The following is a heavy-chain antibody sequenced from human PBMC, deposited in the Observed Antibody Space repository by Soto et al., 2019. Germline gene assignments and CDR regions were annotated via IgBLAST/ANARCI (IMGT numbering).Heavy chain of an antibody. CDR3: ARDLVWFGELRAGDFYGMDV. J-gene: IGHJ6*02. Sequence: QVQLVQSGAEEKKPGASVKVSCKASGYTFTSYAMHWVRQAPGQRLEWMGWINAGNGNTKYSQKFQGRVTITRDTSAITAYMEMSSLRSEDTAVYYCARDLVWFGELRAGDFYGMDVWGQGTTVTVSS. CDR1: GYTFTSYA. D-gene: IGHD3-10*01. V-gene: IGHV1-3*05. CDR2: INAGNGNT.